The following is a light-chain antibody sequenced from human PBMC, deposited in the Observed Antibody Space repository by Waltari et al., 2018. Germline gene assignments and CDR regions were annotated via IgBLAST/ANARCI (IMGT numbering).Light chain of an antibody. V-gene: IGLV2-23*02. CDR3: CSYAGSSASYV. J-gene: IGLJ1*01. CDR1: SSDVGSYNL. Sequence: QSALTQPASVSGSPGQSITISCTGTSSDVGSYNLVSWYQQHPGKSPKVMIYEVNKRPSGVSNRFSGSKAGNTASLTVSGLQAEDEADYYCCSYAGSSASYVFGTGTKVTVL. CDR2: EVN.